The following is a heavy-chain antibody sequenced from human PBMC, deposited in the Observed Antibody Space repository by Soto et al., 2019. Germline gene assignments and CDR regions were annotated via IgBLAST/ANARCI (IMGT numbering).Heavy chain of an antibody. CDR3: AKDPMTTVTTAYYYYGMDV. Sequence: EVQLLESGGGLVQPGGSLRLSCAASGFTFSSYAMSWVRQAPGKGLEWVSAISGSGGSTYYADSVKGRFTISRDNSKNPLYLQVNSLRAEDTAVYYCAKDPMTTVTTAYYYYGMDVWGQRTTVTVSS. CDR2: ISGSGGST. D-gene: IGHD4-4*01. J-gene: IGHJ6*02. CDR1: GFTFSSYA. V-gene: IGHV3-23*01.